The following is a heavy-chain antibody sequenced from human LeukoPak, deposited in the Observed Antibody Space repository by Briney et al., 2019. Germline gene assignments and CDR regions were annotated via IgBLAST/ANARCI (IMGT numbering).Heavy chain of an antibody. CDR3: ATLPLTIANYYYYGMDV. CDR2: ISGSGGST. Sequence: PGGSLRLSCAASGFTFGSYAMSWVRQAPGKGLEWVSAISGSGGSTYYADSVKGRFTISRDNSKNTLYLQMNSLRAEDTAVYYCATLPLTIANYYYYGMDVWGQGTTVTVSS. D-gene: IGHD1-14*01. CDR1: GFTFGSYA. J-gene: IGHJ6*02. V-gene: IGHV3-23*01.